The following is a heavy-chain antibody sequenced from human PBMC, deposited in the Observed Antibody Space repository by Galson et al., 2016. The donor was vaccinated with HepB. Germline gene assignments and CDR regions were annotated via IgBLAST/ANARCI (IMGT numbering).Heavy chain of an antibody. CDR3: ARGADSCCDLGDY. V-gene: IGHV1-46*01. Sequence: SVKVSCKASGYTFTNYYMHWVRQAPGQGLEWMGIINPSDGTTSYAQKFQGRVTMTRDTSTSTVYMELSSLRSADTAVYYCARGADSCCDLGDYWGQGTLVTVSS. CDR1: GYTFTNYY. CDR2: INPSDGTT. J-gene: IGHJ4*02. D-gene: IGHD5-12*01.